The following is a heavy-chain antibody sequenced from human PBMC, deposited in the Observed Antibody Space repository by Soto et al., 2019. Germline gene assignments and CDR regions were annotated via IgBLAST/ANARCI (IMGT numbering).Heavy chain of an antibody. CDR3: ARLVTGEAAGTFWFDP. V-gene: IGHV4-59*01. D-gene: IGHD1-1*01. Sequence: KPSETLSLTCTVSGSSIHGYYWTWSRQAPGRELEWIGYMYYTGDTNYNPSLKSRVSISIDKSKNLFSLNLTSVTAADTAIYYCARLVTGEAAGTFWFDPWGQGTQVTVSS. CDR2: MYYTGDT. J-gene: IGHJ5*02. CDR1: GSSIHGYY.